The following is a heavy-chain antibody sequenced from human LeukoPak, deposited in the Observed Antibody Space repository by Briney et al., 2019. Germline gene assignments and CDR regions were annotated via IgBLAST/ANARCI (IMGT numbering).Heavy chain of an antibody. V-gene: IGHV3-7*01. D-gene: IGHD3-10*01. J-gene: IGHJ3*02. CDR3: ARDPGAGTMVRGVIITPSDAFDI. CDR2: IKQDGSEK. Sequence: GGSLRLSCAASGFTFSSYWMSWVRQAPGKGLEWVANIKQDGSEKYYVDSVKGRFTISRDNAKNTLYLQMNSLRAEDTAVYYCARDPGAGTMVRGVIITPSDAFDIWGQGTMVTVSS. CDR1: GFTFSSYW.